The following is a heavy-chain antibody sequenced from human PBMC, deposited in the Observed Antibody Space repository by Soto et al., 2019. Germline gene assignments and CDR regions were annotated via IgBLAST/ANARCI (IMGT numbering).Heavy chain of an antibody. Sequence: QVQLQESGPGLVKPSETLSLTCTVSGGSISSYFWSWIRQPPGKGLEWIGYVYDSGSTSYNPSLKSRVTISVDTSKNQFSLKLTSVTAADTAVYYCVRDRCSGATCWNWFDPWGQGTLVTVSS. V-gene: IGHV4-59*01. CDR2: VYDSGST. D-gene: IGHD2-15*01. CDR1: GGSISSYF. CDR3: VRDRCSGATCWNWFDP. J-gene: IGHJ5*02.